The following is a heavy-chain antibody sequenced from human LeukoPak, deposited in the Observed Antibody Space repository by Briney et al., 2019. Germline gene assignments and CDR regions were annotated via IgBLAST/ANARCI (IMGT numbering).Heavy chain of an antibody. J-gene: IGHJ4*02. V-gene: IGHV1-69*05. CDR2: IIPIFGTA. Sequence: SVKVSCKASGGTFSSYAISWVRQAPGQGLEWMGGIIPIFGTANYAQKFQGRVTITTDESTGTAYMELSSLRSEDTAVYYCARDVPAVAGFIDYWGQGTLVTVSS. CDR1: GGTFSSYA. D-gene: IGHD6-19*01. CDR3: ARDVPAVAGFIDY.